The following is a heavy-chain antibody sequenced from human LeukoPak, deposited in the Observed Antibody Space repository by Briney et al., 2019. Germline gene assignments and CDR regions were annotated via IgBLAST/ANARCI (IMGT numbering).Heavy chain of an antibody. CDR1: GGSISSYY. CDR3: ARGLYCSSTSCYFRGMDV. V-gene: IGHV4-59*12. CDR2: IYYSGST. Sequence: SETLSLTCTVSGGSISSYYWSWIWQPPGKGLEWIGYIYYSGSTNYNPSLKSRVTISVDKSKNQFSLKLSSVTAADTAVYYCARGLYCSSTSCYFRGMDVWGQGTTVTVSS. D-gene: IGHD2-2*01. J-gene: IGHJ6*02.